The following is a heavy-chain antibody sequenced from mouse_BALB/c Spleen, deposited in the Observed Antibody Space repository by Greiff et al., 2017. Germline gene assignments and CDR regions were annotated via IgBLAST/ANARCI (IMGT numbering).Heavy chain of an antibody. CDR1: GFTFSSYA. CDR3: ARDRWDGYLNYAMDY. V-gene: IGHV5-9-4*01. D-gene: IGHD2-3*01. CDR2: ISSGGSYT. J-gene: IGHJ4*01. Sequence: EVQGVESGGGLVKPGGSLKLSCAASGFTFSSYAMSWVRQSPEKRLEWVAEISSGGSYTYYPDTVTGRFTISRDNAKNTLYLEMSSLRSEDTAMYYCARDRWDGYLNYAMDYWGQGTSVTVSS.